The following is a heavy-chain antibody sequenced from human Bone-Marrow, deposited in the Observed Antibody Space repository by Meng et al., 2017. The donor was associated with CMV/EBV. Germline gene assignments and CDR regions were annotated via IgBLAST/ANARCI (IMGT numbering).Heavy chain of an antibody. D-gene: IGHD4-23*01. J-gene: IGHJ5*02. CDR1: GGPISSYY. CDR2: IYYSGST. Sequence: SETLSLTCTVSGGPISSYYWSWIRQPPGKGLEWIGYIYYSGSTNYNPSLKSRVTISVDTSKNQFSLKLSSVTAADTDVYYCARGGYGGNSRGWFDPWGQGTLVTVSS. CDR3: ARGGYGGNSRGWFDP. V-gene: IGHV4-59*01.